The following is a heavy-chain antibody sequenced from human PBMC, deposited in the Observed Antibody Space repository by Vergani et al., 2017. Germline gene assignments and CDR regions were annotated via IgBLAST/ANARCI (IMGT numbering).Heavy chain of an antibody. CDR1: GYTFTSYG. CDR3: AGEEGITMVAAPFDY. V-gene: IGHV1-18*01. J-gene: IGHJ4*02. CDR2: ISAYNGNT. D-gene: IGHD3-10*01. Sequence: QVQLVQSGAEGKKPGASVKVSCKASGYTFTSYGISWVRQAPGQGLEWMGWISAYNGNTNYAQKLQGRVTMTTDTSTSTAYMELRSLRSDDTAVYYCAGEEGITMVAAPFDYWGQGTLVTVSS.